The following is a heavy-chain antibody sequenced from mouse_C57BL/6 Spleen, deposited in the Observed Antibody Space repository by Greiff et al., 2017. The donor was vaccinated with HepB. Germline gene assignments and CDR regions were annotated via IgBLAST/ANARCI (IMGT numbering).Heavy chain of an antibody. J-gene: IGHJ2*01. V-gene: IGHV1-22*01. CDR2: INPNNGGT. CDR1: GYTFTDYN. D-gene: IGHD4-1*01. CDR3: ARWGGTGYFDY. Sequence: EVKLVESGPELVKPGASVKMSCKASGYTFTDYNMHWVKQSHGKSLEWIGYINPNNGGTSYNQKFKGKATLTVNKSSSTAYMELRSLTSEDSAVYYCARWGGTGYFDYWGQGTTLTVSS.